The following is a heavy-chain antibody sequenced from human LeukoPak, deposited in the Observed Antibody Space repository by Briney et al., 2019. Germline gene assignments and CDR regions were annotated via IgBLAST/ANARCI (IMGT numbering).Heavy chain of an antibody. D-gene: IGHD6-13*01. J-gene: IGHJ4*02. CDR2: ISSSSSYI. CDR3: ARGSGATYSSSWYLDY. V-gene: IGHV3-21*01. Sequence: PGRSLRLSCTTSGFTFVDYAIYWVRQAPGKGLEWVSSISSSSSYIYYADSVKGRFTISRDNAKNSLYLQMNSLRAEDTAVYYCARGSGATYSSSWYLDYWGQGTLVTVSS. CDR1: GFTFVDYA.